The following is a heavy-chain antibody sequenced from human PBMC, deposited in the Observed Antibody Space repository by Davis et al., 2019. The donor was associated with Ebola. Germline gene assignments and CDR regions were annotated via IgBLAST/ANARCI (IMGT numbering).Heavy chain of an antibody. J-gene: IGHJ4*02. V-gene: IGHV3-21*01. Sequence: PGGSLRLSCAASGFTFSRYTMNWVRQAPGKGLEWVSSISSSSSYIYYADSVKGRFTISRDNAENSLYLQMNSLRAEDTAVYYCARVRFGDTAVDYWGQGTLVTVSS. CDR2: ISSSSSYI. CDR1: GFTFSRYT. D-gene: IGHD5-18*01. CDR3: ARVRFGDTAVDY.